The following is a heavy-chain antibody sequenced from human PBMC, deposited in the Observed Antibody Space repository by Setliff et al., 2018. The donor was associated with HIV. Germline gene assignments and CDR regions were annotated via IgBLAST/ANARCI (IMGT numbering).Heavy chain of an antibody. CDR2: INSDGSSA. CDR1: GFIFSNYW. Sequence: GESLKISCAASGFIFSNYWMHWVRQAPGKGLVWVSRINSDGSSASYADSVKGRFTIFRDNAKNTLYLQMNSLRAEDTAVYYCARDHGSSSWYGVGDYWGQGTLVTVSS. V-gene: IGHV3-74*01. D-gene: IGHD6-13*01. CDR3: ARDHGSSSWYGVGDY. J-gene: IGHJ4*02.